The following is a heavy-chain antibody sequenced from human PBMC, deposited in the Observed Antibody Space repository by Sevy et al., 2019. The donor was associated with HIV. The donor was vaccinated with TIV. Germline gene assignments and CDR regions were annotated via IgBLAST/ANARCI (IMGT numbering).Heavy chain of an antibody. J-gene: IGHJ4*02. CDR3: VRHSRNYYESNLYFDY. Sequence: SETLSLSCSVSGGSVTSDSYAWGWIRQTPAKGLEWIGSVFSDGTTYYNPSLKSRLTLSLDVSKNKMSLNLRSVGAADAALYFCVRHSRNYYESNLYFDYWGQGRLVTVSS. V-gene: IGHV4-39*01. D-gene: IGHD3-22*01. CDR1: GGSVTSDSYA. CDR2: VFSDGTT.